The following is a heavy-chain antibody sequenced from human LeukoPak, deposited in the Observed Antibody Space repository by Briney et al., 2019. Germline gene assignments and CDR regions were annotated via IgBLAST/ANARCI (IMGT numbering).Heavy chain of an antibody. CDR1: GFTFNTYG. CDR3: ARGKEPVAGSLSHFDY. J-gene: IGHJ4*02. CDR2: ISGSGGAT. D-gene: IGHD6-19*01. Sequence: GGSLRLSCAASGFTFNTYGMSWVRQAPGKGLEWVSGISGSGGATYYADSVKGRFTISRDNAKNSLYLQMNSLRAEDTAVYYCARGKEPVAGSLSHFDYWGQGTLVTVSS. V-gene: IGHV3-21*01.